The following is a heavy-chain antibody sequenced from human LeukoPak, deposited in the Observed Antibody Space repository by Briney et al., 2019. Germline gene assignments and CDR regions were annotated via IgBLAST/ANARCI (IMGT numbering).Heavy chain of an antibody. CDR3: ARCFRCGGGGRPWAFDY. Sequence: PGGSLRLSCAASGFTVSSNYMGWVRQAPGKGLEWVSVIYSGGSTYYADSVKGRFTISRDNSKNTLYLQMNSLRAEDTAVYYCARCFRCGGGGRPWAFDYWGQGTLVTVSS. D-gene: IGHD2-21*01. V-gene: IGHV3-53*01. J-gene: IGHJ4*02. CDR2: IYSGGST. CDR1: GFTVSSNY.